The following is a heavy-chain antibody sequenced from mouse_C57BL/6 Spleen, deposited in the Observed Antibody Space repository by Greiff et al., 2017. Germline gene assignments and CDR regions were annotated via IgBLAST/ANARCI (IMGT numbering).Heavy chain of an antibody. Sequence: QVQLKESGAELVRPGASVTLSCKASGYTFTDYEMHWVKQTPVHGLEWIGAIDPETGGTAYNQKFKGKAILTADKSSSTAYMELRSLTSEDSAVYYCTRFSYFYAMDYWGQGTSVTVSS. CDR3: TRFSYFYAMDY. J-gene: IGHJ4*01. CDR1: GYTFTDYE. V-gene: IGHV1-15*01. CDR2: IDPETGGT. D-gene: IGHD1-1*01.